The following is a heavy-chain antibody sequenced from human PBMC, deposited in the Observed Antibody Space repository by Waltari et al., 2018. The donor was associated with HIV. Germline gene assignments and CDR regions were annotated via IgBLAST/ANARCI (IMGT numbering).Heavy chain of an antibody. Sequence: QVQLVESGGGVVHPGRSLRLSCAASGFTFSNYGMHWVRQAPSKGLGWVALIWYDGSNKYYADSVKGRFTISRDHSKNTLYLQMNSLRAEDTAVYYCARDGTPARAFDIWGQGTMVTVSS. D-gene: IGHD1-26*01. CDR2: IWYDGSNK. J-gene: IGHJ3*02. V-gene: IGHV3-33*01. CDR1: GFTFSNYG. CDR3: ARDGTPARAFDI.